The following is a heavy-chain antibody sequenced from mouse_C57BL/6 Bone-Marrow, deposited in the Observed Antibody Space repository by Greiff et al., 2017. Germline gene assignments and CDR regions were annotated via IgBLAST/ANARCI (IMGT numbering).Heavy chain of an antibody. CDR3: AREEDCPQAY. CDR1: GYTFTSYW. V-gene: IGHV1-64*01. CDR2: IHPNSGST. Sequence: QVHVKQPGAELVKPGASVKLSCKASGYTFTSYWMHWVKQRPGQGLEWIGMIHPNSGSTNYNEKFKSKATLTVDKSSSTAYMQLSSLTSEDSAAYYCAREEDCPQAYWGQGTLVTVSA. J-gene: IGHJ3*01.